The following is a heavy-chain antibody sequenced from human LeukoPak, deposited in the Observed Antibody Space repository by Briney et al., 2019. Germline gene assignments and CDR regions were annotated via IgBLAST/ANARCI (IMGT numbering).Heavy chain of an antibody. CDR3: ARDVVVSAGFYQFYGTDV. CDR1: GYTFSTYY. CDR2: INPIGGST. D-gene: IGHD2-21*02. J-gene: IGHJ6*02. Sequence: GPSVNVSCNASGYTFSTYYMHWVRHAPRQGSEWVGVINPIGGSTGYAQKFQGRVTMTSDTSTSTVYMELSSLRSEDTAVYYCARDVVVSAGFYQFYGTDVWGQGTTVTVSS. V-gene: IGHV1-46*01.